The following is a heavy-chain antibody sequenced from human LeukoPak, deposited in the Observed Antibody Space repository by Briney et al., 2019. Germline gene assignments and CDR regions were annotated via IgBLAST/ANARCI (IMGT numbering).Heavy chain of an antibody. CDR3: AKDLRYSGSYLFDC. CDR2: IGWNSASI. Sequence: PGGSLRLSCAASGFIFDDYAMHWVRQAPGKGLEWVSGIGWNSASIDYADSVKGRFTISRDNAKNSLYLQMNSLRGEDTALYYCAKDLRYSGSYLFDCWGQGTLVTVSS. V-gene: IGHV3-9*01. CDR1: GFIFDDYA. J-gene: IGHJ4*02. D-gene: IGHD1-26*01.